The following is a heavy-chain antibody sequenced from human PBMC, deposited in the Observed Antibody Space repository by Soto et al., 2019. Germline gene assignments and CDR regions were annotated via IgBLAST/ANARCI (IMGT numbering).Heavy chain of an antibody. CDR2: ISGSGIST. V-gene: IGHV3-23*01. CDR1: GFTFRSYA. Sequence: DVQLLESGGGLVQPGGSLRLSCAASGFTFRSYAMSWVRQAPGKGLEWVSGISGSGISTHYADSVKDRLTVSRDNSKNTLYLQMNSLRAEDTAVYNCAKEPVGPDWYFDLWGRGTLVTVSS. CDR3: AKEPVGPDWYFDL. J-gene: IGHJ2*01.